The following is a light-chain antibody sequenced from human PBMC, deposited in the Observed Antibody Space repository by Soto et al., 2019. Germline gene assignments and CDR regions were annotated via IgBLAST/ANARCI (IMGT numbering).Light chain of an antibody. J-gene: IGKJ5*01. CDR2: SAS. V-gene: IGKV1-39*01. CDR3: QQSYSSPPIT. Sequence: DIEMTQYPSSLSASVGDRITITCRASQNIRSFLNWYQQKPGKAPRLLIYSASSLQSGVPSRFSGSGSGTDFTLTINILQPEDFATYYCQQSYSSPPITFGQGTRLEIK. CDR1: QNIRSF.